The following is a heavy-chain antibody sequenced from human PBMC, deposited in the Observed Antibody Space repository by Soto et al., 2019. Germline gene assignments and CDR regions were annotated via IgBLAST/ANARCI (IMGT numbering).Heavy chain of an antibody. Sequence: GGSLRLSCEASGVTFRTYAMSWVRQAPGKGLEWVSAITDSGDDTYYIDSVKGRFTISRDNSKSTLYLQMNSLRAEDTAIYYCAKLGSSSWSPHYYFDYWGQGTLVTVSS. CDR1: GVTFRTYA. V-gene: IGHV3-23*01. CDR2: ITDSGDDT. D-gene: IGHD2-2*01. J-gene: IGHJ4*02. CDR3: AKLGSSSWSPHYYFDY.